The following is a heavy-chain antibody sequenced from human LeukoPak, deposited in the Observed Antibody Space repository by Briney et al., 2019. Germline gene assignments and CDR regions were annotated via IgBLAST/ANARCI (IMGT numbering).Heavy chain of an antibody. Sequence: SETLSLTCTVSGGSFSGYYWSWIRQPPGKGLEWLGEINHSGSTNYNPSLKSRVTISVDTSKNQFSLKLSSVTAADTAVYYCARVSGSYYRNTPGWFDPWGQGTLVTVSS. V-gene: IGHV4-34*01. CDR1: GGSFSGYY. CDR2: INHSGST. J-gene: IGHJ5*02. CDR3: ARVSGSYYRNTPGWFDP. D-gene: IGHD1-26*01.